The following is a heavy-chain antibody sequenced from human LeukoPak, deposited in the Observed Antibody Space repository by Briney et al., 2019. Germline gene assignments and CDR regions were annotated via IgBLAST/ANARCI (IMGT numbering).Heavy chain of an antibody. CDR2: IIPILGIA. Sequence: GASVTVSCTASGGTFSSYAISWVRQAPGQGLEWMGRIIPILGIANYAQKFQGRVTITADKSTSTAYMELSSLRSEDTAVYYCARDVRDIVVVPAGYYYGMDVWGQGTTVTVSS. V-gene: IGHV1-69*04. CDR1: GGTFSSYA. CDR3: ARDVRDIVVVPAGYYYGMDV. D-gene: IGHD2-2*01. J-gene: IGHJ6*02.